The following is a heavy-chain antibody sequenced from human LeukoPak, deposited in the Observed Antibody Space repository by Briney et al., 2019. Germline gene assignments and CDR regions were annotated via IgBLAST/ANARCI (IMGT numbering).Heavy chain of an antibody. CDR1: GFTFSSYG. CDR2: IWYDGSNK. V-gene: IGHV3-33*06. CDR3: AKDRRGYDYYC. J-gene: IGHJ4*02. Sequence: GRSLRLSCAASGFTFSSYGMHWVRQAPGKGLEWVAVIWYDGSNKYYADSVKGRFTISRDNSKNTLYLQMNSLRAEDTAVYYCAKDRRGYDYYCWGQGTLVTVSS. D-gene: IGHD5-12*01.